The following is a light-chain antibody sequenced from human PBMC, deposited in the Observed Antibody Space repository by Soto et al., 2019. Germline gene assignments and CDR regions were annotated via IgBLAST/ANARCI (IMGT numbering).Light chain of an antibody. J-gene: IGLJ1*01. CDR2: DVS. CDR1: SSDVGGYNY. V-gene: IGLV2-11*01. CDR3: CSYAGSYTLYV. Sequence: QSALTQPASVSGSPGQSVTIPCTGTSSDVGGYNYVSWYQQHPGKAPKLMIYDVSKWPSGVPDRFSGSKSGNTASLTISGLQAEDEADYYCCSYAGSYTLYVFGTGTKVTVL.